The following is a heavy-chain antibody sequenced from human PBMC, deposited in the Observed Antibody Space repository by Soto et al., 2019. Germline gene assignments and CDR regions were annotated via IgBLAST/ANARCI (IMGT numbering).Heavy chain of an antibody. D-gene: IGHD6-6*01. CDR2: IYYSGST. CDR3: ARVPSSSPYYYYMDV. CDR1: GCSISSGGYY. V-gene: IGHV4-31*03. Sequence: PSETLSLTCTVSGCSISSGGYYWSWILQHPGKGLEWIGYIYYSGSTYYNPSLKSRVTISVDTSKSQFSLKLSSVTAADTAVYYCARVPSSSPYYYYMDVWGKGTTVTVSS. J-gene: IGHJ6*03.